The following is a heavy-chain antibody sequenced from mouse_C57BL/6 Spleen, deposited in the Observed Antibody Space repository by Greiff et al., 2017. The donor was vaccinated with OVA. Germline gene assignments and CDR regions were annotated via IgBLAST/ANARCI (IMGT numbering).Heavy chain of an antibody. CDR3: ACHCYGSSYDWYFDV. CDR2: INSDGGST. CDR1: EYEFPSHD. Sequence: EVKLMESGGGLVQPGESLKLSCESNEYEFPSHDMSWVRKTPEKRLELVAAINSDGGSTYYPDTMERRFIISRDNTKKTLYLQMSSLRSEDTALYYCACHCYGSSYDWYFDVWGTGTTVTVSS. V-gene: IGHV5-2*01. D-gene: IGHD1-1*01. J-gene: IGHJ1*03.